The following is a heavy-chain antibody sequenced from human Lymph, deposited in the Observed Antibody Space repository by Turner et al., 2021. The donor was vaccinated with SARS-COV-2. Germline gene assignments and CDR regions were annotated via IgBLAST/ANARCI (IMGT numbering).Heavy chain of an antibody. V-gene: IGHV1-24*01. CDR1: GYTLTELS. Sequence: QVHLVQSGAEVKKPGASVKVSCKVSGYTLTELSMHWVRQAPGKGLEWMGGFDPEDDETIYAQKFQGRVTMTEDTSTDTAYMELSSLRSEDTAVYYCATAPAVADYFHSYYGMDVWGQGTTVTVSS. CDR2: FDPEDDET. CDR3: ATAPAVADYFHSYYGMDV. D-gene: IGHD6-19*01. J-gene: IGHJ6*02.